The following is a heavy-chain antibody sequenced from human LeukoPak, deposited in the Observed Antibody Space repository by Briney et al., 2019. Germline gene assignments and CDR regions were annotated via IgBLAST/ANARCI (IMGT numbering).Heavy chain of an antibody. Sequence: PSETLSLTCTVSGYSISSGYYWGWIRQPPGKGLEWIGSIYHSGSTYYNPSLKSRVTISVDTSKNQFSLKLSSVTAADTAVYYCARSGGSCYDDWGQGTLVTVSS. CDR1: GYSISSGYY. J-gene: IGHJ4*02. CDR2: IYHSGST. D-gene: IGHD2-15*01. CDR3: ARSGGSCYDD. V-gene: IGHV4-38-2*02.